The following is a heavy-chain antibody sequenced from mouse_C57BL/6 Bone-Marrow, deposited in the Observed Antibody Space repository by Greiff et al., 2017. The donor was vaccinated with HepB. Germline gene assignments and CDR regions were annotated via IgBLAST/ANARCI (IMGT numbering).Heavy chain of an antibody. V-gene: IGHV3-6*01. J-gene: IGHJ3*01. CDR2: ISYDGSN. CDR1: GYSITSGYY. Sequence: EVQVVESGPGLVKPSQSLSLTCSVTGYSITSGYYWNWIRQFPGNKLEWMGYISYDGSNNYNPSLKNRISITRDTSKNQFFLKLNSVTTEDTATYYCARPLLRYPAWFAYWGQGTLVTVSA. CDR3: ARPLLRYPAWFAY. D-gene: IGHD1-1*01.